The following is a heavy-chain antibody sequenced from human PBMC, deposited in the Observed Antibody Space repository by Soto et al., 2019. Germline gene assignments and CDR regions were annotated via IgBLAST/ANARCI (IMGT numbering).Heavy chain of an antibody. J-gene: IGHJ6*02. Sequence: SETLYLTCTVSCDSISSYYWSWIRNPPGKGLEWIGYIYYSGSTNYNPSLKSRVTISVDTSKNQFSLKLSSVTAADTAVYYCARDHHGSGLYYYYGMDVWGQGTTVT. CDR3: ARDHHGSGLYYYYGMDV. CDR2: IYYSGST. D-gene: IGHD3-10*01. V-gene: IGHV4-59*01. CDR1: CDSISSYY.